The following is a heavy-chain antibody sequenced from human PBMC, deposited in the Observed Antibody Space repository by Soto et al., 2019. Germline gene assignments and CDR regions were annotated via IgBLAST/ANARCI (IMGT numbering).Heavy chain of an antibody. CDR1: GYTLTELS. Sequence: ASVKVSCKVSGYTLTELSMHWVRQAPGKGLEWMGGFDPEDGETIYAQKFQGRVTMTVDTSTTTAFMELTSLTSDDRAVYYCAKNGQPPYYYYGMDVWGQGTTVTVSS. V-gene: IGHV1-24*01. CDR3: AKNGQPPYYYYGMDV. J-gene: IGHJ6*02. CDR2: FDPEDGET. D-gene: IGHD2-8*01.